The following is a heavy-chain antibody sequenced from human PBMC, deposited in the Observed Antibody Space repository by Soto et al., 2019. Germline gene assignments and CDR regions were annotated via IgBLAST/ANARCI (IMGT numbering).Heavy chain of an antibody. J-gene: IGHJ4*02. CDR2: ISSGSNYI. V-gene: IGHV3-21*01. CDR3: ARGYGSADY. CDR1: GFTFSSYT. Sequence: EVQLVESGGGLVKPGGSLRLSCAASGFTFSSYTMNWVRQAPDKGLEWVSSISSGSNYIYYADSVKGRCTISRDNAKNSLYLQMNSLRAEDTAVYYCARGYGSADYWGQGTLVTVSS. D-gene: IGHD5-18*01.